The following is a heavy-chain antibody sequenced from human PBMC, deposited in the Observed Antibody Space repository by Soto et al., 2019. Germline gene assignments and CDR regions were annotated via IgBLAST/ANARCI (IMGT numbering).Heavy chain of an antibody. CDR3: ARQSSSNYYCGLDV. CDR1: GYTFTSYA. CDR2: INAGNGNT. J-gene: IGHJ6*02. Sequence: ASVKVSCKASGYTFTSYAMHWVLQAPGQRLEWMGWINAGNGNTKYSQKFQGRVTITRDTSASTAYMELSSLRSEDTAVYYCARQSSSNYYCGLDVWGQGTTVTVSS. V-gene: IGHV1-3*01. D-gene: IGHD6-6*01.